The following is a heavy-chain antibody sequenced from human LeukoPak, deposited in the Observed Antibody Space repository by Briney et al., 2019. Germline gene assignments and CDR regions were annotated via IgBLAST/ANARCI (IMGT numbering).Heavy chain of an antibody. V-gene: IGHV3-74*01. CDR3: ATWSGTAPY. J-gene: IGHJ4*02. CDR2: INSDGSGT. D-gene: IGHD5-18*01. CDR1: GLTFSSYW. Sequence: PGGSLRLSCAASGLTFSSYWMHWVRQAPGKGLVWVSRINSDGSGTVYADSVKGRFTISRDNAKNTLYLQVSSLRAEDSAVYYCATWSGTAPYWGQGTLVTVSS.